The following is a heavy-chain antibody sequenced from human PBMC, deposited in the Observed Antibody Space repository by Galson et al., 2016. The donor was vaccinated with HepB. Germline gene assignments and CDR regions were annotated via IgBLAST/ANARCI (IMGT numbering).Heavy chain of an antibody. D-gene: IGHD6-6*01. CDR1: GGTFSSYA. V-gene: IGHV1-69*13. CDR2: IIPIFGTA. CDR3: SRSLSYTRSLRYDY. J-gene: IGHJ4*02. Sequence: SVKVSCKASGGTFSSYAISWVRQAPGQGLEWMGGIIPIFGTANYAQKFQGRVTITADESTSTAYMELSSLKSEDTAVYYCSRSLSYTRSLRYDYWGQGTLVTVSS.